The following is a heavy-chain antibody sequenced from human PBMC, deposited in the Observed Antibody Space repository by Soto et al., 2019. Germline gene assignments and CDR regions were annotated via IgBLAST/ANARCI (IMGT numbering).Heavy chain of an antibody. CDR2: INAGNGNT. J-gene: IGHJ6*02. CDR1: GYTFTSYG. CDR3: ARAAGSIAVAGDYYYYGMDV. V-gene: IGHV1-3*01. Sequence: ASVKVSCKAYGYTFTSYGISWVRQAPGQRLEWMGWINAGNGNTKYSQKFQSRVTITRDTSASTAYMELSSLRSEDTAVYYCARAAGSIAVAGDYYYYGMDVWGQGTTVTVS. D-gene: IGHD6-19*01.